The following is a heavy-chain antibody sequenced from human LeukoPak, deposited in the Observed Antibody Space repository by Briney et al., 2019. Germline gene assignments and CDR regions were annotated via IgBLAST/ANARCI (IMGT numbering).Heavy chain of an antibody. J-gene: IGHJ6*03. CDR1: GGSISSYY. CDR2: IYTSGST. Sequence: PSETLSLTCTVSGGSISSYYWSWIRQPAGKGLEWIGRIYTSGSTNYNPSLKSRVTISVDTSKNQFSLKLSSVTAADTAVYYCARDSGYDILTDYYYYYMDVWGKGTTVTISS. CDR3: ARDSGYDILTDYYYYYMDV. D-gene: IGHD3-9*01. V-gene: IGHV4-4*07.